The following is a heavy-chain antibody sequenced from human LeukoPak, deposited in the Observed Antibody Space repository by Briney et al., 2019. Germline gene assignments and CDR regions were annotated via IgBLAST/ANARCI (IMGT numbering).Heavy chain of an antibody. CDR2: INAGNGNT. V-gene: IGHV1-3*01. CDR3: ARSGWSNNWFDP. D-gene: IGHD6-19*01. Sequence: ASVKVSCKASGYTFTSYAMHWVRQAPGQRLEWMGWINAGNGNTKYSQKFQGRVTITRDTSASTAYMELSSLRSEDTAVYYCARSGWSNNWFDPWGQGTLVTVSS. J-gene: IGHJ5*02. CDR1: GYTFTSYA.